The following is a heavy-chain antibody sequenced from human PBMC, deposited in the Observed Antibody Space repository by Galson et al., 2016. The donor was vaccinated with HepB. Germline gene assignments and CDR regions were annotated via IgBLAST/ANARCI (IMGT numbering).Heavy chain of an antibody. V-gene: IGHV3-7*03. CDR2: IKQDGSTK. D-gene: IGHD1-26*01. CDR3: ATDPPWDSDVFDI. Sequence: SLRLSCAASGFTFGSYWMTWVRQAPGKGLEWVANIKQDGSTKYYVDSAKGRFTISRDNAKNSLYLQMNSLRVEDMAVYYCATDPPWDSDVFDIWGQGTMVTVSS. J-gene: IGHJ3*02. CDR1: GFTFGSYW.